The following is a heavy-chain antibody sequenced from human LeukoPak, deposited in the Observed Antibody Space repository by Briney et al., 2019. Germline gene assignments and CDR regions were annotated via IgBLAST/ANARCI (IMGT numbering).Heavy chain of an antibody. Sequence: ASVKVSCKASGYTFTSYDINWVRQATGQGLEWMGWMNPNSGNTGYAQKFQGRVTMTRNTSISTAYMELSSLRSEDTAVYYCARGSYYDFWSGYFEGLEHWGQGTLVTVSS. CDR3: ARGSYYDFWSGYFEGLEH. CDR2: MNPNSGNT. J-gene: IGHJ1*01. V-gene: IGHV1-8*01. CDR1: GYTFTSYD. D-gene: IGHD3-3*01.